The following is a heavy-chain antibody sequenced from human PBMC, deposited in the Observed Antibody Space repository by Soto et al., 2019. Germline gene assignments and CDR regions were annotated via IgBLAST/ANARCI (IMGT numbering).Heavy chain of an antibody. CDR1: VYTFSTSC. V-gene: IGHV5-10-1*01. CDR2: IDPSDSYI. J-gene: IGHJ3*01. CDR3: ARQVRYYDSSGYDYDAFDV. Sequence: PXESLKISCKGSVYTFSTSCLSWVRQMPGKGLDWMGRIDPSDSYINYSPSFQGHVSISADKSISTAYLQWSSLKASDTAIYYCARQVRYYDSSGYDYDAFDVWGQGTKVTVSS. D-gene: IGHD3-22*01.